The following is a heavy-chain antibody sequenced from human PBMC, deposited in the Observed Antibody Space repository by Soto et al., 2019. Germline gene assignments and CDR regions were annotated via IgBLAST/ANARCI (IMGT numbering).Heavy chain of an antibody. CDR1: GFTFSSYA. D-gene: IGHD1-26*01. CDR3: AKDRGSYSRPLQFDY. V-gene: IGHV3-23*01. CDR2: ISGSGGST. Sequence: EVQLLESGGGLVQPGGSLRLSCAASGFTFSSYAMSWVRQAPGKGLEWVAAISGSGGSTYYADSVKGRFTISRDNSKNTLYLQMNSLRAEDTAVYYCAKDRGSYSRPLQFDYWGQGTLVTVSS. J-gene: IGHJ4*02.